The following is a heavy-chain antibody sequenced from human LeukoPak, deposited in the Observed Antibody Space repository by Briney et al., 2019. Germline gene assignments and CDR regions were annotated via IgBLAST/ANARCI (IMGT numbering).Heavy chain of an antibody. V-gene: IGHV4-34*01. J-gene: IGHJ5*02. CDR1: GGSFSGYY. D-gene: IGHD3-3*01. Sequence: SETLSLTCAVYGGSFSGYYWSWIRQPPGKGLEWIGEINHSGSTNYNPSLKSRVTISVDTSKNQFSLKLSSVTAADTAVYYCARLLWSGYYITGGFDPWGQGTLVTVSS. CDR2: INHSGST. CDR3: ARLLWSGYYITGGFDP.